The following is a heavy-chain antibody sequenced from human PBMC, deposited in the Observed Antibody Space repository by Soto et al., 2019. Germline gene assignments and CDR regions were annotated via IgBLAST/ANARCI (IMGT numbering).Heavy chain of an antibody. J-gene: IGHJ4*02. CDR2: IHHSGST. D-gene: IGHD1-26*01. CDR3: AKMVGATLVDY. Sequence: QVQLQESGPGLVKPSGTLSPTCTVSGASISSTTSGDWWSWVRQPPGKGLEWIGEIHHSGSTNYNPSRKSRVTMSVDKSKNQFSLRLSSVTAADTAVYYCAKMVGATLVDYWGQGTLVTVSS. V-gene: IGHV4-4*02. CDR1: GASISSTTSGDW.